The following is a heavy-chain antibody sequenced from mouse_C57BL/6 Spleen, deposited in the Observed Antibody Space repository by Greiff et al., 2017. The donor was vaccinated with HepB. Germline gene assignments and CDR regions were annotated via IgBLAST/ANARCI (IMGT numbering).Heavy chain of an antibody. J-gene: IGHJ3*01. D-gene: IGHD4-1*01. Sequence: QVQLQQSGAELVKPGASVKISCKASGYAFSSYWMNWVKQRPGKGLEWIGQIYPGDGDTNYNGKFKGKATLTADKSSSTAYMQLSSLTSEDSAVYFCARENPLGHWFAYWGQGTLVTVSA. V-gene: IGHV1-80*01. CDR2: IYPGDGDT. CDR1: GYAFSSYW. CDR3: ARENPLGHWFAY.